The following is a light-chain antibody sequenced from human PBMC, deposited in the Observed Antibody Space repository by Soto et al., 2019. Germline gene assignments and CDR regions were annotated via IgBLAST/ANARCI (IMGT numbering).Light chain of an antibody. Sequence: QSVLTQPPSVSGAPGQRVTISCTGSSSDIRAGYDVHWYQQLPGKAPTLLIYGNTKQPSGVPDRFSGSRSGTSASLAITGLQAEDEADYYCQSYDSSLRHYVFGTGTKLTVL. CDR1: SSDIRAGYD. J-gene: IGLJ1*01. CDR3: QSYDSSLRHYV. V-gene: IGLV1-40*01. CDR2: GNT.